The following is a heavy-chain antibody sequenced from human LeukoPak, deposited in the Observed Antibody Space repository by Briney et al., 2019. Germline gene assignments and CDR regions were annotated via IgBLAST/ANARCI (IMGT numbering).Heavy chain of an antibody. CDR3: ARMAGPVYYYYMDV. J-gene: IGHJ6*03. D-gene: IGHD6-19*01. CDR1: GITFSGSG. V-gene: IGHV3-20*04. CDR2: INWSGGST. Sequence: PGGSLRLSCAASGITFSGSGMSWVRQAPGKGLEWVSGINWSGGSTGYADSVKGRFTISRDNAKSSLYLQMNSLRAEDTAFYYCARMAGPVYYYYMDVWGKGTTVTVSS.